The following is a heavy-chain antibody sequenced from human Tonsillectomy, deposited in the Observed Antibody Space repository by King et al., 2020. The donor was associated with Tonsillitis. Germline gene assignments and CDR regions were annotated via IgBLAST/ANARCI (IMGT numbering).Heavy chain of an antibody. J-gene: IGHJ4*02. Sequence: VQLVESGGALVQPGGSLRLSCAAAGFIFSNFGMNWVRQAPGKGLEWVSIISNSGGSTYYADTVKGRFPISRANSNNTLYLQMNSLRAEDTALYYCAKAGYCGSSSCYEIFYSWGQGTLVTLSS. CDR2: ISNSGGST. D-gene: IGHD2-2*03. CDR3: AKAGYCGSSSCYEIFYS. V-gene: IGHV3-23*04. CDR1: GFIFSNFG.